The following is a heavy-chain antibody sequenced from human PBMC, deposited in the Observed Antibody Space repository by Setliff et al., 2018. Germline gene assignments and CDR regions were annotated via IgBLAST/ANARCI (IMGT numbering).Heavy chain of an antibody. CDR3: ANSMPNYYDSSGYYSGSLSDAFDI. V-gene: IGHV3-30*02. CDR2: IRYDGSNK. Sequence: GGSLRLSCAASGFTFSSYGMRWVRQAPGKGLEWVAFIRYDGSNKYYADSVKGRFTISRDNSKNTLYLQMNSLRAEDTAVYYCANSMPNYYDSSGYYSGSLSDAFDIWGQGTMVTVSS. CDR1: GFTFSSYG. D-gene: IGHD3-22*01. J-gene: IGHJ3*02.